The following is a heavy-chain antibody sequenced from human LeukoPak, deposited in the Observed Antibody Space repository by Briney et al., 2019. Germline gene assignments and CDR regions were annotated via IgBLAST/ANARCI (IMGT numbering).Heavy chain of an antibody. D-gene: IGHD6-6*01. CDR2: INHSGST. CDR1: GGSFSGYY. Sequence: PSETLSLTCAVYGGSFSGYYWSWIRQPPGKGLEWIGEINHSGSTNYNPSLKSRVTISVDTSKNQFSLKLSSVTAADTAVYYCARDGHSSSSGLIGFDYWGQGTLVTVSS. J-gene: IGHJ4*02. V-gene: IGHV4-34*01. CDR3: ARDGHSSSSGLIGFDY.